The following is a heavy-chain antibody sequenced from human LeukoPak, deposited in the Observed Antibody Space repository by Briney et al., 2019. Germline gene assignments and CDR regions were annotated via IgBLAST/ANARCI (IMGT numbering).Heavy chain of an antibody. J-gene: IGHJ2*01. CDR1: GFTFSSYS. D-gene: IGHD3-22*01. CDR2: ISRSSDYT. V-gene: IGHV3-21*01. Sequence: GGSLRLSCAASGFTFSSYSMNWVRQAPGKGLEWVSSISRSSDYTYYADSVKGRFTISRDNAKNSLYLQMHSLRAEDTAVYYYAVVGLSYWDFFLWGGGNPVTVSS. CDR3: AVVGLSYWDFFL.